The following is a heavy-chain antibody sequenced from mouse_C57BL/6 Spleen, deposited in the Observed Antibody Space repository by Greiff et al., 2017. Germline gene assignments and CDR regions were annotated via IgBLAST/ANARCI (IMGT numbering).Heavy chain of an antibody. V-gene: IGHV1-80*01. D-gene: IGHD1-1*01. J-gene: IGHJ4*01. CDR3: ARDGSSQYYYAMDY. CDR2: IYPGDGDT. Sequence: VQVVESGAELVKPGASVKISCKASGYAFSSYWMNWVKQRPGKGLEWIGQIYPGDGDTNYNGKFKGKATLTADKSSSTAYMQLSSLTSEDSAVYFCARDGSSQYYYAMDYWGQGTSVTVSS. CDR1: GYAFSSYW.